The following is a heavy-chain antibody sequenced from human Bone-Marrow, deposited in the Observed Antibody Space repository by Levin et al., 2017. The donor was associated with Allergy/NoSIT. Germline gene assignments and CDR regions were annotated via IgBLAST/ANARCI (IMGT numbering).Heavy chain of an antibody. CDR2: INHSGST. J-gene: IGHJ3*02. Sequence: SCAVYGGSFSGYYWSWIRQPPGKGLEWIGEINHSGSTNYNPSLKSRVTISVDTSKNQFSLKLSSVTAADTAVYYCARDPDILTGIDAFDIWGQGTMVTVSS. V-gene: IGHV4-34*01. CDR3: ARDPDILTGIDAFDI. D-gene: IGHD3-9*01. CDR1: GGSFSGYY.